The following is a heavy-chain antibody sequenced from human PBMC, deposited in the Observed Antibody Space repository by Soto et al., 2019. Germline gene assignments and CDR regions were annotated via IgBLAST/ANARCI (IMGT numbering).Heavy chain of an antibody. CDR2: ISAYNGHT. J-gene: IGHJ4*02. D-gene: IGHD3-22*01. CDR1: GYTFTSYG. Sequence: ASVKVSCKASGYTFTSYGISWVRQAPGQGLEWMGWISAYNGHTIYAQKVQGRVTMTTDTSTSTAYMELRSLRSDDTAVYYCARQYYYDSRDFDYWGQGPLVTVYS. CDR3: ARQYYYDSRDFDY. V-gene: IGHV1-18*01.